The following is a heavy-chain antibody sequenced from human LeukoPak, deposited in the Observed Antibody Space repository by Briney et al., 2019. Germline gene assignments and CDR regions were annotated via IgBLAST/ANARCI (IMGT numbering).Heavy chain of an antibody. D-gene: IGHD1-1*01. Sequence: PSETLSLTCAVYGGIFNGYYWSWIRQPPGKGLEWIGEINRSGTTNYNPTLKSRVTISVDTSKNQFSLKQSSVTAADTAVYYCARVLNPTGDAFDIWGQGTMVTVSS. J-gene: IGHJ3*02. CDR3: ARVLNPTGDAFDI. V-gene: IGHV4-34*01. CDR2: INRSGTT. CDR1: GGIFNGYY.